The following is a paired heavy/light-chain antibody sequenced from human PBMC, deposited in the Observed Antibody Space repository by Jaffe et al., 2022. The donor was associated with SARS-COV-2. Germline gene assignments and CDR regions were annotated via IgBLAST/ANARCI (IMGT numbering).Heavy chain of an antibody. V-gene: IGHV4-34*01. CDR1: GGSFSASY. Sequence: QVQLQQWGAGQLKPSETLSLTCTVNGGSFSASYWSWIRQPPGKGLEWIGEIDHSGSTNYNPSLKSRVTISVDTSKNQFSLKVSSVTAADTAVYYCARGQVWFDPWGQGTLVTVSS. J-gene: IGHJ5*02. CDR2: IDHSGST. CDR3: ARGQVWFDP.
Light chain of an antibody. V-gene: IGKV1-39*01. CDR3: QQSYTTPRT. Sequence: IQMTQSPSSLSASVGDRVTITCRASQSISSYLNWYQQKPGKAPKLLIYAASSLQSGVPSRFSGSGSGTDFTLTISSLQPEDFATYYCQQSYTTPRTFGQGTKVEIK. CDR2: AAS. J-gene: IGKJ1*01. CDR1: QSISSY.